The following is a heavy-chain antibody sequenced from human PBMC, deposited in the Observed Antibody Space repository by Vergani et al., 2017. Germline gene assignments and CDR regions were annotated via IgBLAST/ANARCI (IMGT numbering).Heavy chain of an antibody. CDR3: ARSQGDYWYFDL. V-gene: IGHV4-38-2*01. D-gene: IGHD1-26*01. J-gene: IGHJ2*01. CDR1: GYSIGSGFY. Sequence: QVRLEESGPGLVKPSETLSLTCPVSGYSIGSGFYWAWIRQSPGGGLQWLTSIHSRGKTYHNPSLKSRASVYLDTSNTRFSLNLTSVTATDTAVYYCARSQGDYWYFDLWGPGSLVTVSS. CDR2: IHSRGKT.